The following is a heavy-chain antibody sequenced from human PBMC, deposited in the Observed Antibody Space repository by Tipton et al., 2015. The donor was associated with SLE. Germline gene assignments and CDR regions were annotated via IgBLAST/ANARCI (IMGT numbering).Heavy chain of an antibody. CDR3: AKDKDYGSGSYFVYC. D-gene: IGHD3-10*01. J-gene: IGHJ4*01. CDR2: ITSSGGSI. Sequence: SLRLSCAASGFTFSSFDMIWVRQAPGKGLEWISYITSSGGSIYYADSVKGRFTMSRDNSENTLYLQMNSLRAEDSAVYYCAKDKDYGSGSYFVYCWGHRTLVTVS. CDR1: GFTFSSFD. V-gene: IGHV3-48*03.